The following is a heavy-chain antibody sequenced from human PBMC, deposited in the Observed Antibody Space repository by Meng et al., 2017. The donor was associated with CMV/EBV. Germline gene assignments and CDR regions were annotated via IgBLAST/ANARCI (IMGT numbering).Heavy chain of an antibody. V-gene: IGHV3-7*01. Sequence: GESLKISCAASGFTFSSHWMSWVRQAPGKGLEWVANIKQDGSEKYYVDSVKGRFTISRDNAKNSLYLQMNSLRAEDTAVYYCARDQSDYDFWSGWSYGMDVWGQGTTVTVSS. CDR2: IKQDGSEK. J-gene: IGHJ6*02. D-gene: IGHD3-3*01. CDR3: ARDQSDYDFWSGWSYGMDV. CDR1: GFTFSSHW.